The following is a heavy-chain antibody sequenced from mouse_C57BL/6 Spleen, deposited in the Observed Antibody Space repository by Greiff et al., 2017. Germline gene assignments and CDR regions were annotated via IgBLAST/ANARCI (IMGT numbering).Heavy chain of an antibody. CDR3: ARQLGRHWYFDV. CDR1: GYSITSGYY. D-gene: IGHD4-1*02. V-gene: IGHV3-6*01. J-gene: IGHJ1*03. CDR2: ISYDGSN. Sequence: EVKLQESGPGLVKPSQSLSLTCSVTGYSITSGYYWNWIRQFPGNKLEWMGYISYDGSNNYNPSLKNRISITRDTSKNQFFLKLNSVTTEDTATYYCARQLGRHWYFDVWGTGTTVTVSS.